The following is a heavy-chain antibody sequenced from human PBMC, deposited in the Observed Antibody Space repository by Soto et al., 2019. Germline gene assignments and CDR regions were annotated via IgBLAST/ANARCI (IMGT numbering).Heavy chain of an antibody. D-gene: IGHD6-13*01. CDR3: ARGSSRWDY. CDR1: GGSISSFY. J-gene: IGHJ4*02. Sequence: QVQLQESGPGLVKPSETLSLTCTVSGGSISSFYWSWIRQPAGKGLEWIGRIYSGGRNKYNPSLKCRVTMSVDTSKNQCSLRLSSVTAADTAMYYCARGSSRWDYWGQGTLVTVSS. V-gene: IGHV4-4*07. CDR2: IYSGGRN.